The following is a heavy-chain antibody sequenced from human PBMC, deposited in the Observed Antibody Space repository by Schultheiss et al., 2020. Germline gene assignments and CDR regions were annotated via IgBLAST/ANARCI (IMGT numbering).Heavy chain of an antibody. V-gene: IGHV4-34*01. CDR3: ARRDTSDAFDI. D-gene: IGHD5-18*01. Sequence: SETLSLTCAVYGGSFSGYYWSWIRQPPGKGLEWIGEINHSGSTNYNPSLKSRVTISVDTSKNQFSLKLSSVTAADTAVYYCARRDTSDAFDIWGQGTMVTVSS. CDR2: INHSGST. CDR1: GGSFSGYY. J-gene: IGHJ3*02.